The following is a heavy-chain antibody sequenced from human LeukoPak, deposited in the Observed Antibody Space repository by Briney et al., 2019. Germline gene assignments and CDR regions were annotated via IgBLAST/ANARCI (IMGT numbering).Heavy chain of an antibody. D-gene: IGHD2-2*01. Sequence: SETLSLTCTVSGGSVSSASYYWSWIRQHPGKGLEWIAYVYFTGSTNYNPSLKSRVTISLDMSKNQFSLKLSSVTAADTAVYYCARTQYCTSSTSCYFGYFDYWGQGNLVTVSS. CDR3: ARTQYCTSSTSCYFGYFDY. CDR1: GGSVSSASYY. V-gene: IGHV4-61*01. J-gene: IGHJ4*02. CDR2: VYFTGST.